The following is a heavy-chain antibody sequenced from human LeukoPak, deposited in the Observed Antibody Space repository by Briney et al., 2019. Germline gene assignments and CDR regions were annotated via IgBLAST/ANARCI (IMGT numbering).Heavy chain of an antibody. J-gene: IGHJ3*02. CDR1: RYTFTGYY. Sequence: GASVKVSCKASRYTFTGYYMHWVRQAPGQGLEWMGWINPNSGGTNYAQKFQGWVTMTRDTSISTAHMELSGLRSDDTAVYYCARGGITGTTRGPTRLNDAFDIWGQGTMVTVSS. CDR2: INPNSGGT. D-gene: IGHD1-20*01. CDR3: ARGGITGTTRGPTRLNDAFDI. V-gene: IGHV1-2*04.